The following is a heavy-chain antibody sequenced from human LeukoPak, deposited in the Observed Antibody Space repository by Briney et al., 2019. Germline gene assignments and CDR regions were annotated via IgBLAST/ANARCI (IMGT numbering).Heavy chain of an antibody. V-gene: IGHV5-51*01. Sequence: GESLKISCKGSGYSFTAYWIGWVRQMPGKGLEWMGIIYPGDSDTRYSPSFQGQVTISADKSISTAYLQWSSLKASDTAMYYCARLLRNIAAAVYYFDYWGQGTLVTVSS. CDR1: GYSFTAYW. CDR2: IYPGDSDT. J-gene: IGHJ4*02. D-gene: IGHD6-13*01. CDR3: ARLLRNIAAAVYYFDY.